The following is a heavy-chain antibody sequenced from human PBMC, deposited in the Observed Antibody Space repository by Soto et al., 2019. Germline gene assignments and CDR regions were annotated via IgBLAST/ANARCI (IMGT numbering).Heavy chain of an antibody. D-gene: IGHD3-3*01. CDR1: GYNFANYW. Sequence: ELQLVQSGAEVKKPGESLKISCKGSGYNFANYWIGWVRQMPGKGLEWRGIIYPGNSDTRYSPSFQGQVTISADTSISTASLEWSSLKASDTAISYCARHVYDGVWKKNYWGQGTLVTVSS. V-gene: IGHV5-51*01. CDR3: ARHVYDGVWKKNY. J-gene: IGHJ4*02. CDR2: IYPGNSDT.